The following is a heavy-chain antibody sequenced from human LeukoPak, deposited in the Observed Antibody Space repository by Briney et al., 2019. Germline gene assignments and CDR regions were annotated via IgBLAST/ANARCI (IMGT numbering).Heavy chain of an antibody. D-gene: IGHD3-10*01. Sequence: SETLSLTCTVSGGSISRYYWSWIRQPPGKGLEWIGYKDYSGSTNYNRSLKSRVTISVDTSKNQFSLKLNSVTAADTAVYYCARSGTYYNNWFDPWGQGTLVTVSS. V-gene: IGHV4-59*08. CDR1: GGSISRYY. CDR2: KDYSGST. J-gene: IGHJ5*02. CDR3: ARSGTYYNNWFDP.